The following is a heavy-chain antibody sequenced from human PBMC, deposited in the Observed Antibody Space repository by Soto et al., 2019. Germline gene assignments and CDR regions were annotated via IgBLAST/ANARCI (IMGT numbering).Heavy chain of an antibody. J-gene: IGHJ4*02. CDR2: IYWDDDK. CDR1: GFSLSNSGVS. Sequence: QITLKESGPTLVKPTQTLTLTCTFSGFSLSNSGVSLGWIRQPPGKALEWLALIYWDDDKRYSPSLKSRLTTTKDPPKNPGALTMTNLDTVDTAPNYCAPRGGVLSPFDYWGQGTLVTVSS. D-gene: IGHD2-15*01. CDR3: APRGGVLSPFDY. V-gene: IGHV2-5*02.